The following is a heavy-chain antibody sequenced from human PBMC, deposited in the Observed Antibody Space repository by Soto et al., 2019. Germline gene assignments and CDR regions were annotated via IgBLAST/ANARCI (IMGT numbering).Heavy chain of an antibody. D-gene: IGHD3-9*01. V-gene: IGHV4-4*07. CDR2: IYTSGST. CDR1: GGSISSYY. Sequence: QVQLQESGPGLVKPSETLSLTCTVSGGSISSYYWSWIRQPAGKGLEWIGRIYTSGSTNYNPSLKSRVTMSVDTSKNQFSLKLSSVTAADTAVYYCARGLRYFAWLLPPDDAFDIWGQGTMVTVSS. J-gene: IGHJ3*02. CDR3: ARGLRYFAWLLPPDDAFDI.